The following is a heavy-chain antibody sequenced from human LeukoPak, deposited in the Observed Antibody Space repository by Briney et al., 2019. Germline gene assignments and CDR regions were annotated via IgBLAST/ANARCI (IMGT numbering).Heavy chain of an antibody. D-gene: IGHD6-13*01. CDR1: GGSFSGYY. V-gene: IGHV4-34*01. J-gene: IGHJ5*02. CDR3: ARMGNWSVAAAGRRPHWFDP. CDR2: INHSGST. Sequence: SETLSLTCAVYGGSFSGYYWSWIRQPPGKGLEWIGEINHSGSTNYNPSLKSRVTISVDTSKNQFSLKLSSVTAADTAVYYCARMGNWSVAAAGRRPHWFDPGAEGPLVTVSS.